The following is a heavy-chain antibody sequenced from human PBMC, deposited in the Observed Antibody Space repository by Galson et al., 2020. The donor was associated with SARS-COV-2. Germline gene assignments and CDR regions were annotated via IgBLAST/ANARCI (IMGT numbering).Heavy chain of an antibody. J-gene: IGHJ6*03. CDR1: GLTFSAYA. CDR3: ARGPLSDYFFYMDV. Sequence: GGSLRLSCAASGLTFSAYAMHWVRQAPGKGLEWVALISYDGSNKLYADSVKARFTISRDNSKNTLFLQMSSLGREDTAVYYCARGPLSDYFFYMDVWGKGTTVTVSS. CDR2: ISYDGSNK. V-gene: IGHV3-30*03.